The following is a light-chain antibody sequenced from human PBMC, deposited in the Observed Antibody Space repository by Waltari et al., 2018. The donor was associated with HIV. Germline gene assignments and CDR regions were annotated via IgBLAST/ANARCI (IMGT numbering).Light chain of an antibody. CDR1: SGSVSTAFY. Sequence: QTVVTQEPSISVSPGGTITLTCALRSGSVSTAFYPGWYQQTPGQAPRTLIYNTNSRSSGLPDRFSGSIVGKKAALTLTGAQADDESYYYCVLYMGSVRVFGGGTRLTVL. J-gene: IGLJ3*02. CDR2: NTN. V-gene: IGLV8-61*01. CDR3: VLYMGSVRV.